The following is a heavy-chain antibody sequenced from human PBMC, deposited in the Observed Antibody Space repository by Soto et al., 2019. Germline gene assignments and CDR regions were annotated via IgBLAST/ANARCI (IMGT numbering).Heavy chain of an antibody. J-gene: IGHJ5*02. V-gene: IGHV3-30*04. Sequence: QVQLVESGGGVVQPGRSLRLSCAASGFTFSSYGFHWVRQTPGKGLEWVAFISYHGRERQYGDSVKGRFTISRDNSRNTVYMQMDGLRPVDTATYYCARDFRTPPSNWFHPWGQGTLVTVSS. CDR3: ARDFRTPPSNWFHP. CDR2: ISYHGRER. D-gene: IGHD4-4*01. CDR1: GFTFSSYG.